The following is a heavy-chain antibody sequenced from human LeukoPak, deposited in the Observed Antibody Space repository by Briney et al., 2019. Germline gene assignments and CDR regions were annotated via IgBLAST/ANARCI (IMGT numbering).Heavy chain of an antibody. Sequence: SETLSLTCTVSGGSISSYYWSWIRRPAGKGLEWIGRIYTSGSTNYNPSLKSRVTMSVDTSKNQFSLKLSSVTAADTAVYYCARDYLLVVVPAANSRFDPWGQGTLVTVSS. D-gene: IGHD2-2*01. CDR3: ARDYLLVVVPAANSRFDP. J-gene: IGHJ5*02. CDR1: GGSISSYY. V-gene: IGHV4-4*07. CDR2: IYTSGST.